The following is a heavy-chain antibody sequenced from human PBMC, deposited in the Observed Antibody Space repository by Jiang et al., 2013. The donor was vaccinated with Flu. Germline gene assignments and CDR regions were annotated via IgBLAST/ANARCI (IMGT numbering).Heavy chain of an antibody. CDR3: ATLPLRTGGFAS. J-gene: IGHJ4*02. Sequence: SARVSCRSSIYRFAGHYIHWARQAPGQGLEWMGWINPDGDSTKYAQKFQDRVTMTRDTSITAVYLDLRSLTSDDTAAYYCATLPLRTGGFASWGQGTLVTVSS. CDR1: IYRFAGHY. D-gene: IGHD7-27*01. V-gene: IGHV1-2*02. CDR2: INPDGDST.